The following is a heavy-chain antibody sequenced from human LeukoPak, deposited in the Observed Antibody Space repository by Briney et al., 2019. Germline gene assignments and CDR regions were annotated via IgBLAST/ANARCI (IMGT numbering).Heavy chain of an antibody. J-gene: IGHJ4*02. CDR3: VAEFDY. CDR2: ISYDGSNK. V-gene: IGHV3-30*03. D-gene: IGHD6-13*01. CDR1: GFTFSSYG. Sequence: GRSLRLSCAASGFTFSSYGMHSVRQAPGKGLEWVAVISYDGSNKYYADSVKGRFTISRDNSKNTLYLQMNSLRAEDTAVYYCVAEFDYWGQGTLVTVSS.